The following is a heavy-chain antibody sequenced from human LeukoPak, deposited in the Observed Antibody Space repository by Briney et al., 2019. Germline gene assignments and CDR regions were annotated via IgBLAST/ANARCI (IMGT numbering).Heavy chain of an antibody. V-gene: IGHV3-30*02. CDR3: AFEYSSSSAGFDY. D-gene: IGHD6-6*01. J-gene: IGHJ4*02. CDR2: IRYDGTNK. Sequence: GGSLRLSCAASGFTFSSYGMHWVRQAPGKGLEWVAFIRYDGTNKYYEDSVKGRFTISRDNAKNSLYLQMNSLRAEDTAVYYCAFEYSSSSAGFDYWGQGTLVTVSS. CDR1: GFTFSSYG.